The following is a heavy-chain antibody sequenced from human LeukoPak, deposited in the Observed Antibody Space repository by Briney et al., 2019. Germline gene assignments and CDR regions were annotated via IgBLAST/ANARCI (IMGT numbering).Heavy chain of an antibody. V-gene: IGHV3-21*01. Sequence: PGGSLRLSCAASGFTFSSYSMNWVRQAPGKGLEWVSSISSSSSYIYYADSVKGRFTISRDNAKNSLYLQMNSLRAEDTAVYYCARAPGDDSSGYYSWINYWGQGTLVTVSS. D-gene: IGHD3-22*01. J-gene: IGHJ4*02. CDR2: ISSSSSYI. CDR1: GFTFSSYS. CDR3: ARAPGDDSSGYYSWINY.